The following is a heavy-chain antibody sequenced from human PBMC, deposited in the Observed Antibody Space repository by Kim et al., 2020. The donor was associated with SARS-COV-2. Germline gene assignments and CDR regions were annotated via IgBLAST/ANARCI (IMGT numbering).Heavy chain of an antibody. CDR2: INHSGST. D-gene: IGHD2-15*01. J-gene: IGHJ6*02. Sequence: SETLSLTCAVYGGSFSGYYWSWIRQPPGKGLEWIGEINHSGSTNYNPSLKSRVTISVDTSKNQFSLKLSSVTAADTAVYYCARGPEDAYYYYGMDVWGQGTTVTVSS. CDR3: ARGPEDAYYYYGMDV. V-gene: IGHV4-34*01. CDR1: GGSFSGYY.